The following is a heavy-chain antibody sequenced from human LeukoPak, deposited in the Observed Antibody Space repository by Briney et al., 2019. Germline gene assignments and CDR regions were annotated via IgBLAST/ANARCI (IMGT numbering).Heavy chain of an antibody. CDR3: ARDRPNYYGSDGHYYRRDGDY. J-gene: IGHJ4*02. Sequence: GGSLRLSCAASGFTFSIYAMSGLRQAPGKGLQWVSSITSRGESTWYVDSVKGRFTITRDNSENTLYLQMHSLRAEDTAVYDCARDRPNYYGSDGHYYRRDGDYWGRGTLVSVSS. D-gene: IGHD3-22*01. V-gene: IGHV3-23*01. CDR2: ITSRGEST. CDR1: GFTFSIYA.